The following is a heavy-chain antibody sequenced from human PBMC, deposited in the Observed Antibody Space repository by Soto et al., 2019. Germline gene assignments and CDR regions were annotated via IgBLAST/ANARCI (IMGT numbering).Heavy chain of an antibody. J-gene: IGHJ4*02. D-gene: IGHD1-26*01. CDR1: GGSIRNSNW. Sequence: QVQLQESGPGLVKSAGTLSPTGAVFGGSIRNSNWWTWVRQPPGKGLDWIGEIFHSGSTNYNSSLMGRVTISVDKANNQFSLKLSSVTAADTAVYYCAHRPIVGAAIWGQGTLVTVSS. CDR2: IFHSGST. CDR3: AHRPIVGAAI. V-gene: IGHV4-4*02.